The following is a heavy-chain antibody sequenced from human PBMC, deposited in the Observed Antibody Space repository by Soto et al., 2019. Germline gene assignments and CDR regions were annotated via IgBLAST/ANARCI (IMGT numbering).Heavy chain of an antibody. V-gene: IGHV4-59*08. CDR3: ANFFGSSWSTDY. CDR2: ISYSGST. J-gene: IGHJ4*02. D-gene: IGHD6-13*01. CDR1: GFSISSYY. Sequence: PSETLSLTCTVSGFSISSYYWNWFRQPPGKGLEWIGYISYSGSTNYNPSLKSRVTMSMDTSKNQFSLKLNSVTAADTAVYYCANFFGSSWSTDYWGPGTLVTVSS.